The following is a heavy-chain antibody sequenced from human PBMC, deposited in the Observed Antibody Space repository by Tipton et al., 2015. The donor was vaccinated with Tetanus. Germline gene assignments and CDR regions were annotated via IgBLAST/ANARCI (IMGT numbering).Heavy chain of an antibody. Sequence: TLSLTCTVSGGSIINTTWLTWVRQPPGKGLEWLGDIFHSGTAYYSPSLKSRLTISLDKSNNHLSLKMTSMTAADTAVYYCARFGTVFLRFGELSGYYSVDVWGQGTTVTASS. D-gene: IGHD3-10*01. CDR1: GGSIINTTW. V-gene: IGHV4-4*02. CDR3: ARFGTVFLRFGELSGYYSVDV. CDR2: IFHSGTA. J-gene: IGHJ6*03.